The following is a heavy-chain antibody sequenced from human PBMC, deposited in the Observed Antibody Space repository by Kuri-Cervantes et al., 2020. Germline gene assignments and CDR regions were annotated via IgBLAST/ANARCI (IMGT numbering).Heavy chain of an antibody. CDR2: ISYDGSNK. CDR3: ANLRDIVVVVAAFDAFDI. Sequence: GESLKISCAASGFTFKNYEMHWVRQAPGKGLEWVAVISYDGSNKYYADSVKGRFTISRDNSKNTLYLQMNSLRAGDTAVYYCANLRDIVVVVAAFDAFDIWGQGTMVTVSS. V-gene: IGHV3-30*07. CDR1: GFTFKNYE. J-gene: IGHJ3*02. D-gene: IGHD2-15*01.